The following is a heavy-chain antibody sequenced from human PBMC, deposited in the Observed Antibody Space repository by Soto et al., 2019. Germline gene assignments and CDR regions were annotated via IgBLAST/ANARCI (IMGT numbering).Heavy chain of an antibody. CDR2: INSDGSST. V-gene: IGHV3-74*01. CDR1: GFTFSSYW. Sequence: EVQLVESGGGLVQPGGSLRLSCAASGFTFSSYWMHWVRQAPGKGLVWVSRINSDGSSTSYADSVKSRFTISRDNAKNTLYLQMNSLRAEDTAVYYCAVSIAVAGNYYYYGMDVWGQGTTVTVSS. D-gene: IGHD6-19*01. J-gene: IGHJ6*02. CDR3: AVSIAVAGNYYYYGMDV.